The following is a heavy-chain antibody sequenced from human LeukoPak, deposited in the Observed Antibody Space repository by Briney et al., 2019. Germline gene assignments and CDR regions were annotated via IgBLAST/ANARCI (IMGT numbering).Heavy chain of an antibody. Sequence: PSETLSLTCTVSGGSISSGDYYWRWLRQPPGTGLEWIGYIYYSGSTYYNPSLKSRVTISVDTSKNQFSLKLSSVTAADTAVYYCARNDYGDYVPLDYYYYYMDVWGKGTTVTVSS. CDR2: IYYSGST. V-gene: IGHV4-30-4*08. CDR1: GGSISSGDYY. CDR3: ARNDYGDYVPLDYYYYYMDV. J-gene: IGHJ6*03. D-gene: IGHD4-17*01.